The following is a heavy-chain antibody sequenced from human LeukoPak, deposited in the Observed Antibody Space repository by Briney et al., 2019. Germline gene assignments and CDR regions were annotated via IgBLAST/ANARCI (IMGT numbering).Heavy chain of an antibody. CDR3: ARGGFGPRRYYYYMDV. J-gene: IGHJ6*03. D-gene: IGHD3-10*01. V-gene: IGHV4-4*07. Sequence: PSETLSLTCTASGGSISSYYWSWIRQPAGKGLEWIGRIYTSGSTNYNPSLKSRVTMSVDTSKNQFSLKLSSVTAADTAVYYCARGGFGPRRYYYYMDVWGKGTTVTVSS. CDR1: GGSISSYY. CDR2: IYTSGST.